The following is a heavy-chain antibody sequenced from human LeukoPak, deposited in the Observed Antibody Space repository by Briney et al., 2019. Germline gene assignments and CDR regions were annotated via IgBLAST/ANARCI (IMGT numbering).Heavy chain of an antibody. Sequence: SETLSLTCTVSGGSISSTSFYWGWIRQPPGKGLEWLGTIYYTGSTYYNPSLKSRVTISVDTSKNQFSLKLSSVTAADTAVYYCARDRGNFYYYYGMDVWGQGTTVTVSS. V-gene: IGHV4-39*07. CDR2: IYYTGST. J-gene: IGHJ6*02. D-gene: IGHD3-10*01. CDR1: GGSISSTSFY. CDR3: ARDRGNFYYYYGMDV.